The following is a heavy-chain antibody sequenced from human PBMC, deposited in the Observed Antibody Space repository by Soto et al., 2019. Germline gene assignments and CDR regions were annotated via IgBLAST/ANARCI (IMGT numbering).Heavy chain of an antibody. CDR2: IYHSGST. CDR1: CYSISTGFN. Sequence: SDTLSLTCAVSCYSISTGFNWGWIRQPPGKGLEWIGSIYHSGSTNYNPSLKSRVTISVDKSKNQFSLKLSSVTAADTAVYYCARGILLWFGGNNWFDPWGQGTLVTVSS. J-gene: IGHJ5*02. D-gene: IGHD3-10*01. V-gene: IGHV4-38-2*01. CDR3: ARGILLWFGGNNWFDP.